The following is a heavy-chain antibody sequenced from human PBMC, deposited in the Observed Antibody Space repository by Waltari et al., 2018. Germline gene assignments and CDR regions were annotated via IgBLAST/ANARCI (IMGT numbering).Heavy chain of an antibody. CDR3: ATDKAAYDSSGYYRALDY. CDR1: GYTLTELS. J-gene: IGHJ4*02. D-gene: IGHD3-22*01. V-gene: IGHV1-24*01. Sequence: QVQLVQSGAEVKKPGASVKVSCKVSGYTLTELSMPWVRLAPGKGLEWMVGFDPEDGETIYAQKFQGRVTMTEDTSTDTAYMELSSLRSEDTAVYYCATDKAAYDSSGYYRALDYWGQGTLVTVSS. CDR2: FDPEDGET.